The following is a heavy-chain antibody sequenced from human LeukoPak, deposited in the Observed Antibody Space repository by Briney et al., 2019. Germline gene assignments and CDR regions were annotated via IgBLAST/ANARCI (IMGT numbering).Heavy chain of an antibody. Sequence: GGSLRLSCAASGFTFSSYEMNWVRQAPGKGLEWVSYISSSGSTIYYADSVKGRFTISRDNAKNSLYLQMNSLRAEDTAVYYCARVNDGSGSYYDPTFDYWGQGTLVTVSS. J-gene: IGHJ4*02. CDR1: GFTFSSYE. D-gene: IGHD3-10*01. V-gene: IGHV3-48*03. CDR3: ARVNDGSGSYYDPTFDY. CDR2: ISSSGSTI.